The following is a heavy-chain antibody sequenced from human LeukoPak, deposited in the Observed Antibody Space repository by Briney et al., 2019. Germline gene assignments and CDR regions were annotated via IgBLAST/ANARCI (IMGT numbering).Heavy chain of an antibody. V-gene: IGHV4-4*02. D-gene: IGHD3-3*01. CDR3: ARDPPTNPLWSVWFDP. Sequence: PSETLSLTCAVSGGSISSSNWWSWVRQPPGKGLEWIGEIYHSGSTNYNPSLKSRVTISVDKSKNQFSLKLSSVTAADTAVYYCARDPPTNPLWSVWFDPWGQGTLVTVSS. CDR2: IYHSGST. J-gene: IGHJ5*02. CDR1: GGSISSSNW.